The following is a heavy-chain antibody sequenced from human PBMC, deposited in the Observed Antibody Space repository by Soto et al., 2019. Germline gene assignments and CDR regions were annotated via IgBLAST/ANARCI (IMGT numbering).Heavy chain of an antibody. V-gene: IGHV1-69*13. CDR3: ARDLNVDTAMDLYYYYGMDV. Sequence: VASVKVSCKASGGTFSSYAISWVRQAPGQGLEWMGGIIPIFGTANYAQKFQGRVTITADESTSTAYMELSSLRSEDTAVYYCARDLNVDTAMDLYYYYGMDVWGQGTTVTVSS. CDR2: IIPIFGTA. CDR1: GGTFSSYA. J-gene: IGHJ6*02. D-gene: IGHD5-18*01.